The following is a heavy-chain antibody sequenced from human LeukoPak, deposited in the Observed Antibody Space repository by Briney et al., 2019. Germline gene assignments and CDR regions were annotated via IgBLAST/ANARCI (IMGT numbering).Heavy chain of an antibody. D-gene: IGHD1-7*01. CDR1: GFTFSSYS. Sequence: GGSLRLSCAASGFTFSSYSMNWVRQAPGKGLEWVSYISSSSSYIYYADSVKGRFTISRDNAKNSLYLQMNSLRAEDTAVYYCARDKINWNLGMNDIWGQGTMVTVSS. J-gene: IGHJ3*02. CDR2: ISSSSSYI. CDR3: ARDKINWNLGMNDI. V-gene: IGHV3-21*05.